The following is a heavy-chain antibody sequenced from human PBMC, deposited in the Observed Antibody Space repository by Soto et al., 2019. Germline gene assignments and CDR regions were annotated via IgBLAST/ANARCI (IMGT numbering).Heavy chain of an antibody. D-gene: IGHD6-13*01. Sequence: QVQLVQSGAEVKTPGSSVKVSCKVSGGSFHSSAINWLRQAPGQGLEWMGGITPISDSANYAQKFQGRVTITADTSTYTVYMELSGLRSGDTAVYYCARGGYSSTWSNLLDRSGLDVWGQGTTVTVSS. J-gene: IGHJ6*02. CDR3: ARGGYSSTWSNLLDRSGLDV. CDR1: GGSFHSSA. CDR2: ITPISDSA. V-gene: IGHV1-69*06.